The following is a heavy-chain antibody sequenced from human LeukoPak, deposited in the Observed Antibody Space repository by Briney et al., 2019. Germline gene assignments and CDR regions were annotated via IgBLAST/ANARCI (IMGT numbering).Heavy chain of an antibody. CDR3: ARDTGSSSDDY. J-gene: IGHJ4*02. V-gene: IGHV4-39*07. CDR2: IYYSGST. CDR1: GGSISSSSYY. D-gene: IGHD6-13*01. Sequence: PSETLSLTCTVSGGSISSSSYYWGWIRQPPGKGLEWIGSIYYSGSTYYNPSLKSRVTISVDTSKNQFSLKLSSVTAADTAVYYCARDTGSSSDDYWGQGTLVTVSS.